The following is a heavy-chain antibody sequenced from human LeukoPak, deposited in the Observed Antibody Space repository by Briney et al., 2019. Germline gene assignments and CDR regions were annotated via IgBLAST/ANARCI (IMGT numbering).Heavy chain of an antibody. CDR2: IHSSATYI. CDR1: GFLFGGHA. CDR3: ARAAIRVDFFDS. Sequence: GGSLRLSCAASGFLFGGHAMVWIRQAPGKGLECVSSIHSSATYITYADSVRGRFTISRDNDKNSLFLDMNNLRAEDTAVYYCARAAIRVDFFDSWGQGTLVAVSS. V-gene: IGHV3-21*06. D-gene: IGHD2-2*01. J-gene: IGHJ4*02.